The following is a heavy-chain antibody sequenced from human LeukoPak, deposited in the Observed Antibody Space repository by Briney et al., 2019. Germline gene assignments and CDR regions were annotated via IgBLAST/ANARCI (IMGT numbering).Heavy chain of an antibody. CDR3: ASRPEYYDIPFDY. D-gene: IGHD3-9*01. Sequence: SETLSLTCTVSGGSISYSSYYWGWIRHPPGKGLEWIGSIHYSGSTYYNPSLKTRVTISVDTSKNQLSLKLSSVTAADTAVYYCASRPEYYDIPFDYWGQGTLVTVSS. CDR2: IHYSGST. CDR1: GGSISYSSYY. J-gene: IGHJ4*02. V-gene: IGHV4-39*01.